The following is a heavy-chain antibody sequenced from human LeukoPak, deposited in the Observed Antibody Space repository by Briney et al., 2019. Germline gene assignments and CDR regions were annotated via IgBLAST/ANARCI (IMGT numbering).Heavy chain of an antibody. V-gene: IGHV3-48*03. CDR1: GFIFSSYE. CDR3: ARDMGVIFSVFDY. J-gene: IGHJ4*02. D-gene: IGHD3-10*01. Sequence: GGSLRLSCAASGFIFSSYEMHWVRQAPGKGLEWVSHITSSGTTIYYADSVKGRFTISGDNAKNSLYLQMNSLRAEDTAVYYCARDMGVIFSVFDYWGQGTLVTVSS. CDR2: ITSSGTTI.